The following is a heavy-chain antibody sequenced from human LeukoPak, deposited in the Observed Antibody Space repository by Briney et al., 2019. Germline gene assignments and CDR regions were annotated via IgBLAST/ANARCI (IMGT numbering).Heavy chain of an antibody. D-gene: IGHD4-17*01. CDR1: VGSISSGYYY. CDR2: IYFSGYT. CDR3: TRVANGDYFDF. J-gene: IGHJ4*02. Sequence: SETLSLTCTVSVGSISSGYYYWSWIRQPPGKGLEWVGYIYFSGYTYYNPSLRSRVSISIDTSKNRFSLNLNSVTAADTAVYYCTRVANGDYFDFWGQGTLVTVSS. V-gene: IGHV4-30-4*01.